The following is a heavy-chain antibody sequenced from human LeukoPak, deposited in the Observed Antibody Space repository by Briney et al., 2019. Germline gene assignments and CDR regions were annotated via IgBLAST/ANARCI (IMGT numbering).Heavy chain of an antibody. D-gene: IGHD6-6*01. J-gene: IGHJ6*03. Sequence: ASVKVSCKXSGYTFTGYYMHWVRQAPGQGLEWMGRINPNSGGTNYAQKFQGRVTMTRDTSISTAYMELRSLRSDDTAVYYCATVKSIAARRYYYYYMDVWGKGTTVTVSS. CDR2: INPNSGGT. CDR1: GYTFTGYY. V-gene: IGHV1-2*06. CDR3: ATVKSIAARRYYYYYMDV.